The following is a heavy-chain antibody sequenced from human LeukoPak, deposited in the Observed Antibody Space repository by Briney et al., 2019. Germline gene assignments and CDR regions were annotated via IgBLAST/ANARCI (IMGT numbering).Heavy chain of an antibody. Sequence: GGSLRLSCAASGFTFSSYDMHWVRQAPGKGLEWVAVIAYDGSNEYYADSVKGRFTISRDNSRNTLYVQMNSLRAEDTAVYYCARSAQGDGYTFGYWGQGTLVTVSS. CDR3: ARSAQGDGYTFGY. V-gene: IGHV3-30*19. J-gene: IGHJ4*02. CDR1: GFTFSSYD. D-gene: IGHD5-24*01. CDR2: IAYDGSNE.